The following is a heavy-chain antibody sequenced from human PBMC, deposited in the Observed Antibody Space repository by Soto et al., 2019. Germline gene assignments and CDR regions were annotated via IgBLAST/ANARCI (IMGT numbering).Heavy chain of an antibody. V-gene: IGHV3-23*01. CDR1: GFIFENFG. CDR3: AKNQGVELVPLATVDWFDP. D-gene: IGHD1-26*01. J-gene: IGHJ5*02. CDR2: ISGSGFKK. Sequence: EVVLLESGGGLEQPGGSLRLSCAASGFIFENFGMSWVYQAPGKGLEWISSISGSGFKKYYADSVKGRFTISRDNSKSTVYLELNNLSAEDTAVYHCAKNQGVELVPLATVDWFDPWGQGSVVTVSS.